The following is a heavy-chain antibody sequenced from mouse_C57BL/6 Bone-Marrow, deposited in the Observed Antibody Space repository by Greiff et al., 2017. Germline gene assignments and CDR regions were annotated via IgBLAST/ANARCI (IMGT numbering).Heavy chain of an antibody. Sequence: VMLVESGAELARPGASVKLSCKASGYTFTSYGISWVKRRTGKGLEWIGEIYPRSGNTYYNEKFKGKATLTADKSSSTAYMELRSLTSEDSAVYFCARWGGSYYLDYWGQGTTLTVSS. CDR2: IYPRSGNT. J-gene: IGHJ2*01. D-gene: IGHD1-1*01. CDR3: ARWGGSYYLDY. CDR1: GYTFTSYG. V-gene: IGHV1-81*01.